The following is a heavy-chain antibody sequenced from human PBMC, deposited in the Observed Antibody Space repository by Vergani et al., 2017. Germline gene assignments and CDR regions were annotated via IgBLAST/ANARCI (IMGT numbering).Heavy chain of an antibody. V-gene: IGHV1-8*01. CDR1: GYTFTSYD. D-gene: IGHD3-3*01. J-gene: IGHJ5*02. Sequence: QVQLVPSGAEVKKPGASVKVSCKASGYTFTSYDINWVRQATGQGLEWMGWMNPNSGNTGYAQKFQGRVTMTRNTSISTAYMELSSLRSEDTAVYYCARLLHYDFWSGYWENWFDPWGQGTLVTVSS. CDR2: MNPNSGNT. CDR3: ARLLHYDFWSGYWENWFDP.